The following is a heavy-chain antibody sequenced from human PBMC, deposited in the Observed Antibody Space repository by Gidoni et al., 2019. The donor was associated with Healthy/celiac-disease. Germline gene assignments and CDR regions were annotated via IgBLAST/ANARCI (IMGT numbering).Heavy chain of an antibody. CDR1: VFTFSSYA. Sequence: EVQLLESGGGLVQPGGSLRLSCAASVFTFSSYAMSWVRQAPGKGLEWVSAISGSGGSTYYADSVKGRFTISRDNSKNTLYLQMNSLRAEDTAVYYCAKNGDSGYDFKSNFDYWGQGTLVTVSS. D-gene: IGHD5-12*01. CDR2: ISGSGGST. V-gene: IGHV3-23*01. J-gene: IGHJ4*02. CDR3: AKNGDSGYDFKSNFDY.